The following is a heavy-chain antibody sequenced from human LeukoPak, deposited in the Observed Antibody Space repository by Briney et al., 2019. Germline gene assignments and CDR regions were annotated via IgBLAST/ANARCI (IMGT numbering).Heavy chain of an antibody. V-gene: IGHV4-39*07. CDR3: ARVETTGTTYYFDY. CDR2: IYYSGST. J-gene: IGHJ4*02. CDR1: GGSISSSSYY. Sequence: SETLSLTCTVSGGSISSSSYYWGWIRQPPGKGLEWIGSIYYSGSTYYNPSLKSRVTISVDTSKNQFSLKLSSVTAAVTAVYYCARVETTGTTYYFDYWGQGTLVTVSS. D-gene: IGHD1-1*01.